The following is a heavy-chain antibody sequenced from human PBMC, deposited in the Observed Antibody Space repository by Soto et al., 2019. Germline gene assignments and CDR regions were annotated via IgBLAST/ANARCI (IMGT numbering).Heavy chain of an antibody. J-gene: IGHJ4*02. V-gene: IGHV4-59*01. CDR1: GGSISSYY. CDR2: IYYSGST. CDR3: ARDRGYYYDSSGYYDY. D-gene: IGHD3-22*01. Sequence: SETLSLTCTVSGGSISSYYWSWIRQPPGKGLEWIGYIYYSGSTNYNPSLKSRVTISVDTSKNQFSLKLSSVTAADTAVYYCARDRGYYYDSSGYYDYWGQGTLVTVSS.